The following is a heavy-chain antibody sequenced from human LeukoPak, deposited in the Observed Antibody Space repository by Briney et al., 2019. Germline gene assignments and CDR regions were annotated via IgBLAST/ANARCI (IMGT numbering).Heavy chain of an antibody. CDR3: GRCGNYYDSSGYYYSFDY. D-gene: IGHD3-22*01. Sequence: PSETLSLTCAVSGGSISSSNWWSWVRQPPGKGLEWIGEIYHSGSTNYNPSLKSRVTISVDKSKNQFSLKLSSVTAADTAVYYCGRCGNYYDSSGYYYSFDYWGQGTLVTVSS. CDR1: GGSISSSNW. V-gene: IGHV4-4*02. CDR2: IYHSGST. J-gene: IGHJ4*02.